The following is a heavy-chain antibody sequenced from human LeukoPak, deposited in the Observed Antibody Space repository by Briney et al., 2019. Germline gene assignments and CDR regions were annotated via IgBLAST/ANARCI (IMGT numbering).Heavy chain of an antibody. CDR1: GGSFSGYY. CDR2: INHSGST. J-gene: IGHJ4*02. D-gene: IGHD3-22*01. CDR3: ARDPPYYYDSSGYYFDY. Sequence: AETLSLTCAVYGGSFSGYYWSWIRQPPGKGLEWIGEINHSGSTNYNPSLKSRVTISVDTSKNQFSLKLSSVTAADTAVYYCARDPPYYYDSSGYYFDYWGQGTLVTVSS. V-gene: IGHV4-34*01.